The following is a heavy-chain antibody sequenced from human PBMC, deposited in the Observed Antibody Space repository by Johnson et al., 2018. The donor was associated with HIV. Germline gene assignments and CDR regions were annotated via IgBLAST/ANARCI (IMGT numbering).Heavy chain of an antibody. Sequence: VQLVESGGGLVQPGGSLRLSCEASGFIFSSYWMTWVRQAPGQGLEWVANIKQDGSEKKYVDSVKGRFTISRDNAKNSLYLQMNSLRAGVTAVYYCVRDRRGGAFDIWGQGTMVTVSS. CDR1: GFIFSSYW. CDR2: IKQDGSEK. V-gene: IGHV3-7*01. D-gene: IGHD3-16*01. CDR3: VRDRRGGAFDI. J-gene: IGHJ3*02.